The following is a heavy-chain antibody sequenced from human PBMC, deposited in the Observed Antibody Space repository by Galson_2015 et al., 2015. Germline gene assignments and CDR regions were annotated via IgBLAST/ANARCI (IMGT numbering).Heavy chain of an antibody. D-gene: IGHD6-19*01. Sequence: SLRLSCAASGFTFDDYGMSWVRQAPGKGLEWVSGINWNGGSTGYADSVKDRFTISRDNAKNSLYLQMNSLRAEDTALYHCARDRRIAVAIDAFDIWGQGTMVTVSS. CDR1: GFTFDDYG. CDR2: INWNGGST. V-gene: IGHV3-20*01. J-gene: IGHJ3*02. CDR3: ARDRRIAVAIDAFDI.